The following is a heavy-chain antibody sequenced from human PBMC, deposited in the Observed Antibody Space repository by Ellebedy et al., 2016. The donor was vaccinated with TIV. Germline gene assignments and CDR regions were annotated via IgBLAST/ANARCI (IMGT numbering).Heavy chain of an antibody. CDR2: IKQDGSEK. CDR1: GFTFSSYW. D-gene: IGHD3-10*01. V-gene: IGHV3-7*01. CDR3: ARGGSGPFDN. Sequence: PGGSLRPSCAASGFTFSSYWMSWPPQAPGKGLEWVANIKQDGSEKYYVASVMGRFTISRSKANNSLHLQMNSLRVKDKAVYNCARGGSGPFDNWGRGTLVTVSS. J-gene: IGHJ4*02.